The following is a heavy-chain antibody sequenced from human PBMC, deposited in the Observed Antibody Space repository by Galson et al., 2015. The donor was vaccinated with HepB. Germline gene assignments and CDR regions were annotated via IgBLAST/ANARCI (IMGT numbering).Heavy chain of an antibody. CDR3: AKSYGSGLFEGFDP. J-gene: IGHJ5*02. CDR1: GFTFSSYA. D-gene: IGHD3-10*01. Sequence: SLRLSCAASGFTFSSYAMSWVRQAPGKGLEWVSVTSGSGYSTYYSDSVKGRVTISRDNSKNTLSLQMNSLRAEDTAVYYCAKSYGSGLFEGFDPWGQGTLVTVSS. V-gene: IGHV3-23*01. CDR2: TSGSGYST.